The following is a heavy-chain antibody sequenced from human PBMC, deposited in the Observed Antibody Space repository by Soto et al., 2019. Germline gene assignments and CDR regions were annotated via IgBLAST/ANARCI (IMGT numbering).Heavy chain of an antibody. CDR2: ISGSGGST. D-gene: IGHD2-8*01. Sequence: GGSLRLSCASSGFTFSSYAMSLVRQAPGKGLEWVSAISGSGGSTYYADSVKGRFTISRDNSKNTLYLQMNSLRAEDTAVYYCAKVGYNCTNGVCYSENAFDIWGQGTMVT. CDR3: AKVGYNCTNGVCYSENAFDI. J-gene: IGHJ3*02. CDR1: GFTFSSYA. V-gene: IGHV3-23*01.